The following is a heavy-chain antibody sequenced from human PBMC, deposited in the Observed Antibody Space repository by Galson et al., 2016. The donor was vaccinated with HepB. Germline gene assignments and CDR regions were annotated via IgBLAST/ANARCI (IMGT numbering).Heavy chain of an antibody. CDR2: VTWNSENI. CDR3: ARVGIGSSWYFDY. J-gene: IGHJ4*03. Sequence: SLRLSCAASGFTFDDYAMHWVRQVSGRGLEWVSGVTWNSENIGYADSVKGRFTISRDNAKKSLYLQMNSLRAEDTAVYYCARVGIGSSWYFDYWGQGTTVTVSS. V-gene: IGHV3-9*01. CDR1: GFTFDDYA. D-gene: IGHD6-13*01.